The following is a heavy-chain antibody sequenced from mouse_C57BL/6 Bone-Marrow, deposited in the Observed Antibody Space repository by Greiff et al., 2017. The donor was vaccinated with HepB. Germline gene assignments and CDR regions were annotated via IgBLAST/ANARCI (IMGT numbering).Heavy chain of an antibody. CDR2: IYPGGGYT. CDR3: ALNWNWYFDV. CDR1: GYTFTNYW. D-gene: IGHD4-1*01. V-gene: IGHV1-63*01. J-gene: IGHJ1*03. Sequence: VQLQESGAELVRPGTSVKMSCKASGYTFTNYWIGWAKQRPGHGLEWIGDIYPGGGYTNYNEKFKGKATLTADKSSSTAYMQFSSLTSEDSAIYYCALNWNWYFDVWGTGTTVTVSS.